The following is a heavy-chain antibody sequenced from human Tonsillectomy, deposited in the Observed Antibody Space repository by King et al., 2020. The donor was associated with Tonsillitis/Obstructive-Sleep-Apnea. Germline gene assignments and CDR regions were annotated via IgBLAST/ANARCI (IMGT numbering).Heavy chain of an antibody. J-gene: IGHJ4*02. V-gene: IGHV4-39*01. Sequence: LQESGPGLVKPSETLSLTCSVSGGSISSSSYNWGWIRRPPGKGLEWIGSIFYGGSTYYNPSLKSRVTISADKSKNPFSLKLTSVTAADTALYYCAKAFPAFSDDCSSYPYSFYHWGQGALVTVSS. CDR1: GGSISSSSYN. CDR3: AKAFPAFSDDCSSYPYSFYH. D-gene: IGHD3-22*01. CDR2: IFYGGST.